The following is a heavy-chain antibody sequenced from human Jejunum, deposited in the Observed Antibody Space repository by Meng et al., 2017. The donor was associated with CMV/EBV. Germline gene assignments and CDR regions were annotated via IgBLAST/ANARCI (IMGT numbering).Heavy chain of an antibody. CDR2: MYYSGST. CDR1: GGSISSHSYY. D-gene: IGHD5-12*01. J-gene: IGHJ4*02. Sequence: TVSGGSISSHSYYWGWIRQSPGKGLEWIGNMYYSGSTQYNPSLKSRVTISVDTSKNQFSLNLSFVTAADTAVYYCARDNSGWYLDYWGQGALVTVSS. V-gene: IGHV4-39*07. CDR3: ARDNSGWYLDY.